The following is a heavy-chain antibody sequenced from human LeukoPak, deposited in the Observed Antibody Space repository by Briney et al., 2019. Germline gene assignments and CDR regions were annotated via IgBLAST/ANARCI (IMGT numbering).Heavy chain of an antibody. Sequence: SETLSLTCSVSGGSVSSSSYYWSWIRQPAGKGLEWIGRIYTSGSTNYNPSLKSRVTMSVDTSKNQFSLKLSSVTAADTAVYYCARSPLWFGEFDYWGQGTLVTVSS. CDR2: IYTSGST. D-gene: IGHD3-10*01. CDR3: ARSPLWFGEFDY. J-gene: IGHJ4*02. CDR1: GGSVSSSSYY. V-gene: IGHV4-61*02.